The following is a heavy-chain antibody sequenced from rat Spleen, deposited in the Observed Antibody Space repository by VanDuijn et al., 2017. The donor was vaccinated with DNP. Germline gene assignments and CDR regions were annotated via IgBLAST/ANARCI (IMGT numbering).Heavy chain of an antibody. V-gene: IGHV4-2*01. CDR2: IKKDSSTI. D-gene: IGHD1-1*01. J-gene: IGHJ2*01. Sequence: EVKLVESGGGLVQPGKSLKLSCAASGFIFSNYWMTWIRQAPGKGLEWIGQIKKDSSTINYTPSLKDKFTISRDNAQNTLYLQMSKLGSEDTAIYYCARANYYSLFDYWGQGVMVTVSS. CDR1: GFIFSNYW. CDR3: ARANYYSLFDY.